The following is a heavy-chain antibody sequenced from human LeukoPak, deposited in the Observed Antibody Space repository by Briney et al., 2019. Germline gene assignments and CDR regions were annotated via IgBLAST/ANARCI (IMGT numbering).Heavy chain of an antibody. D-gene: IGHD1-7*01. CDR3: ARGPYNWNFPRGLLDY. Sequence: GGSLRLSCAASGFTVTSNYMTRVRQAPGKGLEWVSVVYGGDSTYYPDSVKGRFTISRDSSKNTLYLQMNNLRAVDTAVYYCARGPYNWNFPRGLLDYWGQGTLVTVSS. J-gene: IGHJ4*02. CDR2: VYGGDST. V-gene: IGHV3-66*01. CDR1: GFTVTSNY.